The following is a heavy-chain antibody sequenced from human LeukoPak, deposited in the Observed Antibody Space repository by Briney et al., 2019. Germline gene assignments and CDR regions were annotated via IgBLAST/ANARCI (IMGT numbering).Heavy chain of an antibody. CDR3: TRAGPPNDGLLWFGEHQLGMDV. J-gene: IGHJ6*02. Sequence: PGGSLRLSCAASGFTFSGSAMHWVRQASGKGLEWVGRIRSKANSYATAYAASVKGRFTISRDDSKNTAYLQMNSLKTEDTAVYYWTRAGPPNDGLLWFGEHQLGMDVWGQGTTVTVSS. CDR2: IRSKANSYAT. CDR1: GFTFSGSA. D-gene: IGHD3-10*01. V-gene: IGHV3-73*01.